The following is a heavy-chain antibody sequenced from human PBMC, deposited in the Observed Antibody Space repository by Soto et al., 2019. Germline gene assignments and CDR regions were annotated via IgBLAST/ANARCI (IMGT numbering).Heavy chain of an antibody. D-gene: IGHD3-3*01. CDR1: GGCISRYY. CDR3: ARVSYDFWSGYYLFDY. V-gene: IGHV4-59*01. Sequence: EPLSLTGTVSGGCISRYYWAWIRQPPGKGLEWIGYIYYSGSTNYNPSLKSRVTISVDTSKNQFSLKLSSVTAADTAVYYCARVSYDFWSGYYLFDYWGQGTLVTVSS. CDR2: IYYSGST. J-gene: IGHJ4*02.